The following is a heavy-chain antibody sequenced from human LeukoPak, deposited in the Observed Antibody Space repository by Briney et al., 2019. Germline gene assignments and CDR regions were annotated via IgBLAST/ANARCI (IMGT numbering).Heavy chain of an antibody. CDR1: GFTFSSSW. Sequence: PGGSLRLSCAASGFTFSSSWMHWVRQVPGKGLMWVSRIKSDGSTTIYADSVKGRFTISRDNAKNTLYLQMNSLRVEDTAVYYRARVPDYFDSSGYWGRGTLVTVSS. CDR2: IKSDGSTT. D-gene: IGHD3-22*01. CDR3: ARVPDYFDSSGY. V-gene: IGHV3-74*01. J-gene: IGHJ4*02.